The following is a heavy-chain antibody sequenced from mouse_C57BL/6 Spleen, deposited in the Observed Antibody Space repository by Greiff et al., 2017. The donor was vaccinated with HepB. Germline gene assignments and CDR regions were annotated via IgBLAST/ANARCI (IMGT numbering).Heavy chain of an antibody. Sequence: EVQLQQSGPELVKPGASVKMSCKASGYTFTDYNMHWVKQSHGKSLEWIGYINPNNGGTSYNQKFKGKATLTVNKSSSTAYMELRSLTSEDSAVYYCARQERIGLQRYFDVWGTGTTVTVSS. V-gene: IGHV1-22*01. CDR1: GYTFTDYN. D-gene: IGHD2-4*01. CDR2: INPNNGGT. CDR3: ARQERIGLQRYFDV. J-gene: IGHJ1*03.